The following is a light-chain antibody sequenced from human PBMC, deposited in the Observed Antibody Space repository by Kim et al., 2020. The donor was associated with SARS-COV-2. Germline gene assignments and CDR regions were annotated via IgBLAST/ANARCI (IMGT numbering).Light chain of an antibody. J-gene: IGKJ1*01. Sequence: EIVVTQSPVTLSVSPGERATISCRASQGISTNLAWYQQTPGQAPRLLISGASTRATGIPARFSGGGSGTEFTLTISSLQSEDFAIYYCQQYHNWPPTFGQGTKVDIK. CDR2: GAS. CDR3: QQYHNWPPT. V-gene: IGKV3D-15*01. CDR1: QGISTN.